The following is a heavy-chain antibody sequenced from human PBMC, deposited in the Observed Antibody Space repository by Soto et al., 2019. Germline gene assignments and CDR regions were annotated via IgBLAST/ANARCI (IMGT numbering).Heavy chain of an antibody. Sequence: GGSLRLSCAASGFTFSSYGMHWVRQAPGKGLEWVAVIWYDGSNKYYADSVKGRFTISRDNSKNTLYLQMNSLRAEDTAVYYCARQKVGAASDYWGQGTLVTVSS. J-gene: IGHJ4*02. V-gene: IGHV3-33*01. D-gene: IGHD1-26*01. CDR1: GFTFSSYG. CDR2: IWYDGSNK. CDR3: ARQKVGAASDY.